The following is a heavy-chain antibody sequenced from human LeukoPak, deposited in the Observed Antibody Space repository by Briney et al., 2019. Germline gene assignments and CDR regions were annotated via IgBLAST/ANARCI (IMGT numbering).Heavy chain of an antibody. CDR1: GGSFSGYY. Sequence: SETLSLTRAVYGGSFSGYYWSWIRQPPGKGLEWIGEINHSGSTNYNPSLRSRVTISVDTSKNQFSLKLSSVTAADTAVYYCASGAVAATPYWGQGTLVTVSS. D-gene: IGHD6-13*01. CDR2: INHSGST. J-gene: IGHJ4*02. V-gene: IGHV4-34*01. CDR3: ASGAVAATPY.